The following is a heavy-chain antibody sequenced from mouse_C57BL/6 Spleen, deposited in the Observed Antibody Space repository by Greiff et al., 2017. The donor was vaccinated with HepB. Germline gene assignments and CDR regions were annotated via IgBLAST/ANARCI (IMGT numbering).Heavy chain of an antibody. D-gene: IGHD2-4*01. CDR1: GFNIKDDY. V-gene: IGHV14-4*01. Sequence: LVESGAELVRPGASVKLSCTASGFNIKDDYMHWVKQRPEQGLEWIGWIDPENGDTEYASKFQGKATITADTSSNTAYLQLSSLTSEDTAVYSCTTWDMIRDAMDYWGQGTSVTVSS. CDR3: TTWDMIRDAMDY. CDR2: IDPENGDT. J-gene: IGHJ4*01.